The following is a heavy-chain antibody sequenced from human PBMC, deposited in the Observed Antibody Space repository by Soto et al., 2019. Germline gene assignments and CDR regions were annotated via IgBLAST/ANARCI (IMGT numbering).Heavy chain of an antibody. V-gene: IGHV4-31*03. CDR2: IYYGGST. J-gene: IGHJ4*02. D-gene: IGHD3-22*01. Sequence: SETLSLTCTVSGGSISSGGYYWSWIRQHPGKGLEWIGYIYYGGSTYYNPSLKSRVTISVDTSKNQFSLKLSSVTAAVTAVYYCARASGYYSPFDYWGQGTLVTVSS. CDR1: GGSISSGGYY. CDR3: ARASGYYSPFDY.